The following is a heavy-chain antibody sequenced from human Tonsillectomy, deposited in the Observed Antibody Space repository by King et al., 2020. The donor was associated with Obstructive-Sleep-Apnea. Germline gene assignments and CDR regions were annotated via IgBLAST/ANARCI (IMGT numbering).Heavy chain of an antibody. Sequence: VQLQESGPGLVKPSETLSLTCTVSGGSISYYYWSWIRQPPGKGLEWIGYIYYSGSTNNNPSLKSRVTISVDTSKNQFSLKLSSVTAADTAVYYCARHDVLAGVCSGGSCYASLGPFDYWGQGTLVTVSS. D-gene: IGHD2-15*01. CDR3: ARHDVLAGVCSGGSCYASLGPFDY. J-gene: IGHJ4*02. CDR1: GGSISYYY. CDR2: IYYSGST. V-gene: IGHV4-59*08.